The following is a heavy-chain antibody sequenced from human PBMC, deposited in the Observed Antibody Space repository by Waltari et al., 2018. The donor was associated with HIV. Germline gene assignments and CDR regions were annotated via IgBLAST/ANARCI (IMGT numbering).Heavy chain of an antibody. CDR1: GGSLNSREND. Sequence: QLQLQESGPGLVKPSQSLSLPCTVSGGSLNSRENDWSGGRKFPGTGPEWIAFIYYSGNTIYNPSLKRRPNIAADTSKNQFSLNLASVTAADTAGYYCVGGTDRSKLAYWGQGIPVTVSS. CDR3: VGGTDRSKLAY. V-gene: IGHV4-30-4*01. D-gene: IGHD1-26*01. CDR2: IYYSGNT. J-gene: IGHJ4*02.